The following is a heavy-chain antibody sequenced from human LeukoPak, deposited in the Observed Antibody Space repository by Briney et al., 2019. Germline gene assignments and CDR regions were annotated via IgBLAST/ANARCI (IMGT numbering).Heavy chain of an antibody. CDR3: ARGGTTGTTSPDY. J-gene: IGHJ4*02. CDR1: GYTFTSYA. V-gene: IGHV1-3*01. Sequence: ASVKVSCKASGYTFTSYAMHWVRQAPGQRLEWMGWINAGNGNTKYSQKFQGRVTITRDTSASTAYMELSSLRSEDTAVYYCARGGTTGTTSPDYWGQGTLVTVSS. D-gene: IGHD1-1*01. CDR2: INAGNGNT.